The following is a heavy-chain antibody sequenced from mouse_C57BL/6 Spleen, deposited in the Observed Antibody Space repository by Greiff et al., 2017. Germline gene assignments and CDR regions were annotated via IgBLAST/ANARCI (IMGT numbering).Heavy chain of an antibody. CDR2: IYPGDGDT. V-gene: IGHV1-82*01. Sequence: QVQLQQSGPELVKPGASVKISCKASGYAFSSSWMNWVKQRPGKGLEWIGRIYPGDGDTTYNGKFKGKATLTADKSSSTAYMQRSSLASEDSAVYFCARGGSNYAMDYWGQGTSVTVSS. CDR1: GYAFSSSW. CDR3: ARGGSNYAMDY. J-gene: IGHJ4*01. D-gene: IGHD1-1*01.